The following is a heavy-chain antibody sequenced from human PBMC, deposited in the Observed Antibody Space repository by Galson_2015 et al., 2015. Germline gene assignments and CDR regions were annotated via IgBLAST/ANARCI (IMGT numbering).Heavy chain of an antibody. CDR3: STGVPLRGYCSSTSCYTPDC. V-gene: IGHV3-15*01. J-gene: IGHJ4*02. D-gene: IGHD2-2*02. Sequence: SLRLSCAASGFTFSNAWMSWVRQAPGRGLEWVGRIKSKTDGGTIEYAAPVKGRFTISRDDSKDTLYLQMNSLKTEDTAVYYWSTGVPLRGYCSSTSCYTPDCWGQGTLVTVSS. CDR2: IKSKTDGGTI. CDR1: GFTFSNAW.